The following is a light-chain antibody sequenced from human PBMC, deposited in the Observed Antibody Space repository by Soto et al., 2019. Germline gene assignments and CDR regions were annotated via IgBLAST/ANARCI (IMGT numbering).Light chain of an antibody. Sequence: DIQMTQSPSSLSASVGDRVTITCLASQGISNYLAWYQQKPGKVPKLLIYAASTLQSGVPSRFSGSGSGTEFTLTISSLQPEDVATYYCQKYNSAPWTFGQGTKVEIK. CDR2: AAS. V-gene: IGKV1-27*01. CDR3: QKYNSAPWT. J-gene: IGKJ1*01. CDR1: QGISNY.